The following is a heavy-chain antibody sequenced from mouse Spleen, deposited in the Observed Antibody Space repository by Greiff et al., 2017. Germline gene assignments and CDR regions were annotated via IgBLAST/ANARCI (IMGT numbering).Heavy chain of an antibody. CDR2: IDPETGGT. D-gene: IGHD1-1*01. V-gene: IGHV1-15*01. CDR3: TRRRTVYYGSSPPPLYAMDY. Sequence: QVQLQQSGAELVRPGASVTLSCKASGYTFTDYEMHWVKQTPVHGLEWIGAIDPETGGTAYNQKFKGKAILTADKSSSTAYMELRSLTSEDSAVYYCTRRRTVYYGSSPPPLYAMDYWGQGTSVTVSS. CDR1: GYTFTDYE. J-gene: IGHJ4*01.